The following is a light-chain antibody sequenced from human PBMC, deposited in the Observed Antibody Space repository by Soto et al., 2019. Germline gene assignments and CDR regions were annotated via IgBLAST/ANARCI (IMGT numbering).Light chain of an antibody. CDR1: SGSIASNY. CDR2: EDD. J-gene: IGLJ2*01. CDR3: QSYDSSNPVV. V-gene: IGLV6-57*04. Sequence: NFMLTQSHSVSESPGKTVTISCSRSSGSIASNYVQWYQQRPGSAPTTLIYEDDQRPSGVPDRFSGSIDRSSNSASLTISGLKTEDEADYYCQSYDSSNPVVFGGGTKVTVL.